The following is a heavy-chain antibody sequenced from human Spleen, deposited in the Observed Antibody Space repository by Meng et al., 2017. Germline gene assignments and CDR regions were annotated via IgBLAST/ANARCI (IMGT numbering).Heavy chain of an antibody. CDR3: AADRGLRLFDY. D-gene: IGHD4-17*01. CDR2: ISSSGSTI. Sequence: GESLKISCAAFGFTFSDYYMSWIRQAPGKGLEWVSYISSSGSTIYYADSVKGRFTISRDNAKNSLYLQMNSLRAEDTAVYYCAADRGLRLFDYWGQGTLVTVSS. V-gene: IGHV3-11*04. CDR1: GFTFSDYY. J-gene: IGHJ4*02.